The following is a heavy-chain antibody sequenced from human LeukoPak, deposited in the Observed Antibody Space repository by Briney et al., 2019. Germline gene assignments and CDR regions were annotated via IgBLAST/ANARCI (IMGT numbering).Heavy chain of an antibody. V-gene: IGHV1-2*02. CDR2: INPNSGGT. CDR3: ARAPSLLWFGEPYYYGMDV. Sequence: ASVKVSCKASGYTFTGYYMHWVRQAPGQGLEWMGWINPNSGGTNYAQKLQGRVTMTRDTSISTAYMELSRLRSDDTAVYYCARAPSLLWFGEPYYYGMDVWGQGTTVTVSS. CDR1: GYTFTGYY. D-gene: IGHD3-10*01. J-gene: IGHJ6*02.